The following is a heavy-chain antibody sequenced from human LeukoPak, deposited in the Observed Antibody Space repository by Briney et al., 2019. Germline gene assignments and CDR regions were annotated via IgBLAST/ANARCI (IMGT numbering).Heavy chain of an antibody. CDR1: GXSISSSSYY. J-gene: IGHJ4*02. CDR3: ARGELGNYEGYYFAY. CDR2: IYYSGSA. V-gene: IGHV4-39*07. D-gene: IGHD7-27*01. Sequence: PSETLSLTCTVSGXSISSSSYYWGWIRQPPGKGLEWIGCIYYSGSAYYNPSLKSRVTISVDTSKNQFSLKLSSVTAADTAVYYCARGELGNYEGYYFAYWGQGTLVTVSS.